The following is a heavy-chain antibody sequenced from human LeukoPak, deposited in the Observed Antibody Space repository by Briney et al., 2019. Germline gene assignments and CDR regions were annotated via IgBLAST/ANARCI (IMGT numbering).Heavy chain of an antibody. Sequence: SXRLSCAASGFTFSSYAMHWVRQATGKGLEWVAVISYDGSNKYYADSVKGRFTISRDNSKNTLYLQMNSLRAEDTAVYYCARDETNFDYWGQGTLVTVSS. V-gene: IGHV3-30-3*01. CDR3: ARDETNFDY. D-gene: IGHD2-8*01. CDR1: GFTFSSYA. CDR2: ISYDGSNK. J-gene: IGHJ4*02.